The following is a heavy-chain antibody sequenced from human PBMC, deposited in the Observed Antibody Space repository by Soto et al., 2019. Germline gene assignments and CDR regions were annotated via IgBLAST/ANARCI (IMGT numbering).Heavy chain of an antibody. CDR3: ARVKSLAAEY. Sequence: EVQLVESGGGLVQPGGSLRLSCAASGFTFSSYWMSWVRQAPGKGLEWVANIKQDGNEKFYVDSVKGRFTISRDNAKNSLFLQMNTLPPEDTAVYYCARVKSLAAEYWRQGTLVAASS. V-gene: IGHV3-7*05. CDR2: IKQDGNEK. J-gene: IGHJ4*02. CDR1: GFTFSSYW. D-gene: IGHD2-15*01.